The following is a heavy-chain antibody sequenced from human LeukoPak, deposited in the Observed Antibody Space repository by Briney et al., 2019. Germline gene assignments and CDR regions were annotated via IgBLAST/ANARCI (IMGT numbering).Heavy chain of an antibody. CDR2: IHYSGST. V-gene: IGHV4-59*01. J-gene: IGHJ5*02. CDR1: GGSISSYY. D-gene: IGHD3-9*01. Sequence: SETLSLTCTVSGGSISSYYWSWVRQPPGKGLEWIGYIHYSGSTNYKASLKSRVSISVDTSKNQFSLKLSSVTAADTAVYYCARLTGYSSESWFDPWGQGTLVTVSS. CDR3: ARLTGYSSESWFDP.